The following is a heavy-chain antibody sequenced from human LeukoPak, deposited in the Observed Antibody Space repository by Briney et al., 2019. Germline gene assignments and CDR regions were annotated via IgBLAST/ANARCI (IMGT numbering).Heavy chain of an antibody. CDR1: GYTFTGYY. CDR2: INPNSGGT. J-gene: IGHJ5*02. V-gene: IGHV1-2*04. Sequence: ASVKVSCKASGYTFTGYYMHWVRPAPGQGLEWMGWINPNSGGTNYAQKFQGWVTMARDTSISTAYMELSRLRSDDTAVYYCARDFTYSSSTWFDPWGQGTLVTVSS. CDR3: ARDFTYSSSTWFDP. D-gene: IGHD6-13*01.